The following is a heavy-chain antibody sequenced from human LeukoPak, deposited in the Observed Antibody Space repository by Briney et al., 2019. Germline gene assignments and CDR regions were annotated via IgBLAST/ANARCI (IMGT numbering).Heavy chain of an antibody. Sequence: SETVSLTCAVCGCSFSGYYWSWMRQPPGKGLEGMGEINHNGSTNYNPSLLSGGTISVDTSKNQSSLMLSAVTAGDSAVYSCARAGRVGYSRVRNNWFGPWGKGNLVTVSS. V-gene: IGHV4-34*01. CDR1: GCSFSGYY. J-gene: IGHJ5*02. CDR3: ARAGRVGYSRVRNNWFGP. D-gene: IGHD1-14*01. CDR2: INHNGST.